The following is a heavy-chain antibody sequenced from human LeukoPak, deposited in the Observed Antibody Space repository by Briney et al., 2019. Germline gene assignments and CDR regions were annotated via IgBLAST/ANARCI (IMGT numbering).Heavy chain of an antibody. V-gene: IGHV3-23*01. Sequence: PGGSLRLSCAASGFTLSSYAVSWVRQAPGKVLEWVSAISDSGNTYHADSVKGRFTISRDSSKNTLFLQMNRLRPEDAAVYYCAKAPVTTCRGAYCYPFDYWGQGTLVTVSS. J-gene: IGHJ4*02. D-gene: IGHD2-21*01. CDR1: GFTLSSYA. CDR2: ISDSGNT. CDR3: AKAPVTTCRGAYCYPFDY.